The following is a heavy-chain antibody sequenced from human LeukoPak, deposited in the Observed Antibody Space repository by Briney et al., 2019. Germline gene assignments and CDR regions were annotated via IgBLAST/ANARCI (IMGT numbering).Heavy chain of an antibody. Sequence: GGSLRLSCAASGFTFSSYAMSWVRKAPGKGLEWVSAISGSGGSTYYADSVKGRFTISRDNSKNTLYLQMNSLRAEDTAVYYCANQDSSGWYGFDYWGQGTLVTVSS. CDR3: ANQDSSGWYGFDY. CDR2: ISGSGGST. CDR1: GFTFSSYA. V-gene: IGHV3-23*01. D-gene: IGHD6-19*01. J-gene: IGHJ4*02.